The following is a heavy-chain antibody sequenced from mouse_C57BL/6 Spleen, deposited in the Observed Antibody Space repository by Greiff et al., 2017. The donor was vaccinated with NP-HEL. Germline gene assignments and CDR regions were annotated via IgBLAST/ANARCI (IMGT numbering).Heavy chain of an antibody. CDR1: GYAFSSSW. V-gene: IGHV1-82*01. J-gene: IGHJ1*03. Sequence: QVQLKQSGPELVKPGASVKISCKASGYAFSSSWMNWVKQRPGKGLEWIGRIYPGDGDTNYNGKFKGKATLTADKSSSTAYMQLSSLTSEDSAVYFCARGAIYYGNYVRYFDVWGTGTTVTVSS. CDR2: IYPGDGDT. CDR3: ARGAIYYGNYVRYFDV. D-gene: IGHD2-1*01.